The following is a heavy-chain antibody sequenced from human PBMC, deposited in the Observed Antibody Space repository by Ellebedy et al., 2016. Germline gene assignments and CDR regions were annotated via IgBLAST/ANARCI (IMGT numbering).Heavy chain of an antibody. CDR1: GYTFTGYY. J-gene: IGHJ4*02. CDR2: INPNSGGT. Sequence: ASVKVSCKASGYTFTGYYMHWVRQAPGQGLEWMGWINPNSGGTNYAQKFQGWVTMTRDTSISTAYMELSRLRSDDTAVYYCARASRDGYKIRPFDYWGQGTLVTVSS. V-gene: IGHV1-2*04. D-gene: IGHD5-24*01. CDR3: ARASRDGYKIRPFDY.